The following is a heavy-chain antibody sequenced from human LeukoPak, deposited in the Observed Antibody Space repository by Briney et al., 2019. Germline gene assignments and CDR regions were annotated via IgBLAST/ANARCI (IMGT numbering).Heavy chain of an antibody. CDR3: ARDHSSGWYCVDY. J-gene: IGHJ4*02. CDR2: ISSSSSTI. Sequence: PGRSLRLSCAASGFTFSSYSMNWVRQAPGKGVEWVSYISSSSSTIYYADSVKGRFTISRDNAKNSLYLQMNSLRDEDTAVYYCARDHSSGWYCVDYWGQGTLVTVSS. V-gene: IGHV3-48*02. D-gene: IGHD6-19*01. CDR1: GFTFSSYS.